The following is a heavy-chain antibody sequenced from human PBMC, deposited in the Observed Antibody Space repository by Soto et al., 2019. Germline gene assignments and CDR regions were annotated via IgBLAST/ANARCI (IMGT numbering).Heavy chain of an antibody. D-gene: IGHD3-3*01. J-gene: IGHJ3*02. CDR3: ASPSRYYDFWSGYSPGAFDI. CDR2: IYPGDSDT. Sequence: PGESLKISCKGSGYSFLSYWIGWVRQMPGKGLEWMGIIYPGDSDTRYSPSFQGQVTISADKSISTAYLQWSSLKASDTAMYYCASPSRYYDFWSGYSPGAFDIWGHGTMVTVSS. CDR1: GYSFLSYW. V-gene: IGHV5-51*01.